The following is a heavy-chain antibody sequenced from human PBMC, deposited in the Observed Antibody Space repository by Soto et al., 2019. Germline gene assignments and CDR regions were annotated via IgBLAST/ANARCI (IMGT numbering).Heavy chain of an antibody. CDR3: ATSEARDGYSFDY. V-gene: IGHV1-69*13. J-gene: IGHJ4*02. CDR1: GVTFNRQD. CDR2: IIPMFGTP. Sequence: SVKVSCKASGVTFNRQDMRWVRQAPGRGLEWMGGIIPMFGTPHYAEKFQDRVTITADESTGTAYLELSSLTSEDTAVYYCATSEARDGYSFDYWGPGTLVTVSS. D-gene: IGHD5-12*01.